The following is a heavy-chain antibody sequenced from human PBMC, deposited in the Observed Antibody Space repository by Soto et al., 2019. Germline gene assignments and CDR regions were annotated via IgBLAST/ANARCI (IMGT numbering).Heavy chain of an antibody. J-gene: IGHJ4*02. D-gene: IGHD6-13*01. V-gene: IGHV3-23*01. CDR2: ISVGGGST. CDR3: ARDARSDSRSLGGY. Sequence: GGSLRLSCAASGFTFSSYAMSWVRQAPGKGLEWVSAISVGGGSTYYADSVKGRFTMSRDNSKNTLYLQMNSLRVEDTAVFYCARDARSDSRSLGGYWGQGTLVTVSS. CDR1: GFTFSSYA.